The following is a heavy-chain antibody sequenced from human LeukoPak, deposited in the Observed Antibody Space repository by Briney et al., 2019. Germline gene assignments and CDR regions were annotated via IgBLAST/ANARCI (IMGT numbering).Heavy chain of an antibody. Sequence: GASVKVSCKASGYTFTSYGTSWVRQAPGQGLEWMGWISAYNGNTNYAQKLQGRVTMTTDTSTSTAYMELRSLRSDDTAVYYCARDFGYTGEWLLSVEGTNWFDPWGQGTLVTVSS. CDR3: ARDFGYTGEWLLSVEGTNWFDP. J-gene: IGHJ5*02. V-gene: IGHV1-18*01. CDR1: GYTFTSYG. D-gene: IGHD3-3*01. CDR2: ISAYNGNT.